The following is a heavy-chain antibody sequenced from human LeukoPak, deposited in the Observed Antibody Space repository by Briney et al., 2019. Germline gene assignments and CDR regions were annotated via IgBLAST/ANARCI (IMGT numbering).Heavy chain of an antibody. CDR3: VRDHNSENWGSLGK. CDR1: GYTFTAYY. J-gene: IGHJ4*02. D-gene: IGHD7-27*01. CDR2: ISPYTGGT. V-gene: IGHV1-2*02. Sequence: ASVQVSCKASGYTFTAYYIHWVRQAPGQGLEWVGWISPYTGGTNYTQKFQGRVTITQDRSSNTVYMDLNRLTSDDTALYYCVRDHNSENWGSLGKWGQGTLVTVSS.